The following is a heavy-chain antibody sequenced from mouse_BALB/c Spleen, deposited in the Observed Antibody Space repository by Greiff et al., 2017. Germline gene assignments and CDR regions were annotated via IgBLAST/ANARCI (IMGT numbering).Heavy chain of an antibody. V-gene: IGHV10-1*02. CDR2: IRSKSNNYAT. Sequence: EVKLVESGGGLVQPKGSLKLSCAASGFTFNTYAMNWVRQAPGKGLEWVARIRSKSNNYATYYADSVKDRFTISRDDSQSMLYLQMNNLKTEDTAMYYCVRVYYGGSLGYFDVWGAGTTVTVSS. CDR1: GFTFNTYA. D-gene: IGHD1-1*01. J-gene: IGHJ1*01. CDR3: VRVYYGGSLGYFDV.